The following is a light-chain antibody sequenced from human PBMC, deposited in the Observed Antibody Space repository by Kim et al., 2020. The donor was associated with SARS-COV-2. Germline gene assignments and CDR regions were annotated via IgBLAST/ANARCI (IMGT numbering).Light chain of an antibody. CDR2: KAS. Sequence: ASVGDRVTLTCRASQRIGYWLAWYQQQPGKAPTLLIYKASTLESGVPLRFSGSGSGTEFTLTISSLQPDDFATYYCQHYNTYPWTFGQGTKVDIK. J-gene: IGKJ1*01. CDR3: QHYNTYPWT. CDR1: QRIGYW. V-gene: IGKV1-5*03.